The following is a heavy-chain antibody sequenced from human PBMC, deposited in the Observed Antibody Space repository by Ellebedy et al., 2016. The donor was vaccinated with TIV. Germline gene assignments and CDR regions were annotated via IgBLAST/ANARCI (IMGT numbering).Heavy chain of an antibody. V-gene: IGHV3-21*06. CDR3: SRDGREWSRDC. Sequence: GGSLRLXXAVSGFTFSISGMTWVRQRPGKGLEWVATVSRGREAYYADPFKGRFFISRDNDLNSVFLQLNNLRVEDTAVYYCSRDGREWSRDCWGQGTLVTVSS. CDR1: GFTFSISG. CDR2: VSRGREA. J-gene: IGHJ4*02. D-gene: IGHD3-3*01.